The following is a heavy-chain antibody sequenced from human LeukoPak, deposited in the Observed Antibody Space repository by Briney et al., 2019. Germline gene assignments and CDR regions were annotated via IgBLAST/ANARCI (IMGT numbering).Heavy chain of an antibody. CDR1: GGSLSTHH. CDR3: ARGYDSSAYYPFNY. V-gene: IGHV4-59*11. J-gene: IGHJ4*02. CDR2: ISDSGST. D-gene: IGHD3-22*01. Sequence: SETLSLACVVSGGSLSTHHWSWIRQSPGRGLEWIGYISDSGSTNYNPSLKSRVTISVDTSKNQFSLMLSSVTAADTAVYYCARGYDSSAYYPFNYWGQGTLVTVSS.